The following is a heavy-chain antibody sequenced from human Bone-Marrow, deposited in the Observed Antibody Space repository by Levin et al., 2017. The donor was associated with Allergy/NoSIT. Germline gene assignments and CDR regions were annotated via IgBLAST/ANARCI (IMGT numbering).Heavy chain of an antibody. CDR2: INSDDSST. J-gene: IGHJ4*02. CDR1: GFTFSGYW. Sequence: LTCAASGFTFSGYWMHWVRQAPGKGLVWVSRINSDDSSTTYADSVKGRFTISRDNAKNTLYLQLNSLRAEDTAVYYCARYSVSFDYWGQGTLVTVSS. V-gene: IGHV3-74*01. D-gene: IGHD6-13*01. CDR3: ARYSVSFDY.